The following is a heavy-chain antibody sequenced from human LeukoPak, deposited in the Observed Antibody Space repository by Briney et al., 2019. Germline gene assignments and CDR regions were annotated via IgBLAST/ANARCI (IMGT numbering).Heavy chain of an antibody. CDR2: INHSGST. CDR3: AREVYYYYMDV. J-gene: IGHJ6*03. CDR1: GGSFSGYY. V-gene: IGHV4-34*01. Sequence: PSETLSLTCAVYGGSFSGYYWSWIRQPPGKGLEWIGEINHSGSTNYNPSLKSRVTIPVDTSKNQFSLKLSSVTAADTAVYYCAREVYYYYMDVWGKGTTVTVSS.